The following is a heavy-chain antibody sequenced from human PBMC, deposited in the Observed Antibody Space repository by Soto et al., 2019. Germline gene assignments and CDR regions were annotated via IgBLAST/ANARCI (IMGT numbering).Heavy chain of an antibody. Sequence: GGSLRLSCAASGFTFSSYGMHWVRQAPGKGLEWVAVIWYDGSNKYYADSVKGRFTISRDNSKNTLYLQMNSLRAEDTAVYYCARDGAVGATYYYYYGMDVWGQGTTVTVSS. D-gene: IGHD1-26*01. V-gene: IGHV3-33*01. J-gene: IGHJ6*02. CDR3: ARDGAVGATYYYYYGMDV. CDR2: IWYDGSNK. CDR1: GFTFSSYG.